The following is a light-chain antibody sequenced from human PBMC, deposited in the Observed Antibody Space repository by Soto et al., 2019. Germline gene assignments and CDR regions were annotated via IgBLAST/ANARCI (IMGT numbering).Light chain of an antibody. Sequence: DIQMTQSPSSLSASVGDRVTITCRASQNINTYLNWYQQKPGKAPKLLIYAASALRSGVPSRFSGSGSGTDFTLTISSLQPEDCATYYCQLSHSTPLMFGQGTRLEIK. V-gene: IGKV1-39*01. J-gene: IGKJ5*01. CDR2: AAS. CDR1: QNINTY. CDR3: QLSHSTPLM.